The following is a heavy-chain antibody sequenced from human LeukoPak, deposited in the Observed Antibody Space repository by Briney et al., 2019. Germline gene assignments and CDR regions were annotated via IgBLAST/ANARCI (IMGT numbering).Heavy chain of an antibody. D-gene: IGHD3-22*01. CDR1: GFTVSSNY. Sequence: GGSLRLSCAASGFTVSSNYMSWVRQAPGKGLGWVSVIYSGGSTYYADSVKGRFTISRDNSKNTLYLQMNSLRAEDTAVYYCVSSGYPSDAFDIWGQGTMVTVSS. J-gene: IGHJ3*02. CDR3: VSSGYPSDAFDI. V-gene: IGHV3-66*01. CDR2: IYSGGST.